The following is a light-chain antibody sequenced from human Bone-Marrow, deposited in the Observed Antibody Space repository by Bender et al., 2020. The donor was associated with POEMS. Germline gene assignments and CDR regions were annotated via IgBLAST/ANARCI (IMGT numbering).Light chain of an antibody. CDR1: SSDVGGYHY. CDR3: SSYAGSNSLV. CDR2: EVS. Sequence: QSALTQPPSASGSPGQSVTVSCTGTSSDVGGYHYVSWYQQHPGEAPKLMIYEVSKRPSGVPDRFYGSRSGNTASLTVSGLQAEDEADYCCSSYAGSNSLVFGGGTKLTVL. J-gene: IGLJ3*02. V-gene: IGLV2-8*01.